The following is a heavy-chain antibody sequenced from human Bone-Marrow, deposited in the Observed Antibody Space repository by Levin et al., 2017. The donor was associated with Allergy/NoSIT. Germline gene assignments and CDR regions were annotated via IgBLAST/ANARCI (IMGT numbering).Heavy chain of an antibody. D-gene: IGHD3-16*01. Sequence: PGGSLRLSCAASGFTFSSYWMHWVRQIPGKGLVWVSRVDGDGSTTNSADSLKGRFTISRDNAKNTLYLQMNSLRVEDTAVYYCARSLGDDAFDIWGQGTKVIVSS. V-gene: IGHV3-74*01. J-gene: IGHJ3*02. CDR1: GFTFSSYW. CDR3: ARSLGDDAFDI. CDR2: VDGDGSTT.